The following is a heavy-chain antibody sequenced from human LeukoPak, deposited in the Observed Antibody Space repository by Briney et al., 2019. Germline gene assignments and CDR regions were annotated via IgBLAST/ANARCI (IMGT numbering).Heavy chain of an antibody. CDR2: ISYDGSNK. CDR3: ARARFGYNRGPFDY. Sequence: GRSLRLSCAASGFTFSNYAMHWVRQAPGKGLEWVAFISYDGSNKHYADSVKGRFTISRDNSKNTLYLQMNSLGPEDTAVYYCARARFGYNRGPFDYWGQGILVTVSS. V-gene: IGHV3-30-3*01. D-gene: IGHD5-24*01. CDR1: GFTFSNYA. J-gene: IGHJ4*02.